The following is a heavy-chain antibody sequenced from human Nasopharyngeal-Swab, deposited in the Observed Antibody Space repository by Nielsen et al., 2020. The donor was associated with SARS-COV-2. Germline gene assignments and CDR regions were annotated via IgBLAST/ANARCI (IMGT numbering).Heavy chain of an antibody. V-gene: IGHV3-53*01. Sequence: GGSLRLSCAVSGFSISSTFISWVRQAPGKGLEWISLINSAGEGVYGDSVKGRFTISRDTSKNTVSLQMNSLRAEDTAVYYCATGACDYWGQGALVTVSS. J-gene: IGHJ4*02. CDR2: INSAGEG. CDR1: GFSISSTF. CDR3: ATGACDY.